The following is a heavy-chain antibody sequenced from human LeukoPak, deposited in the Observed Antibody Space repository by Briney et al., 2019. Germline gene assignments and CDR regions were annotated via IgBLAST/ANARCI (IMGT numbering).Heavy chain of an antibody. CDR2: ITSSGGST. Sequence: PGGSLRLSCAASGFTFNTYGMTWVRQAPGKGLEWVSAITSSGGSTYYGDSVKGRFTISRDNSRNTLYLQMNSLRVDDTAVYYCARDLSGSGSSDYWGQGTLVTVSS. D-gene: IGHD3-10*01. CDR3: ARDLSGSGSSDY. CDR1: GFTFNTYG. J-gene: IGHJ4*02. V-gene: IGHV3-23*01.